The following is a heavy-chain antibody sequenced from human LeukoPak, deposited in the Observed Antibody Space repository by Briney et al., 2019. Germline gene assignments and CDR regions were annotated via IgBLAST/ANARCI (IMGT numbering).Heavy chain of an antibody. Sequence: GGSLRLSCAASGFTLTNNAMSWVRQAPGKGLEWVSVISSNDGSTYYAHSVKGRFTISRDNSRTTLYLQMNSLRAEDTAIYNCAKTAGGSIYGYIEYWGQGILVTVSS. CDR1: GFTLTNNA. J-gene: IGHJ4*02. V-gene: IGHV3-23*01. CDR2: ISSNDGST. D-gene: IGHD3-16*02. CDR3: AKTAGGSIYGYIEY.